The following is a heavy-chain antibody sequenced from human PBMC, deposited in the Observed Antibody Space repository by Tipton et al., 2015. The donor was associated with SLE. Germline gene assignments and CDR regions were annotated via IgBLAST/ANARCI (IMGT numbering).Heavy chain of an antibody. J-gene: IGHJ3*02. D-gene: IGHD2-2*01. CDR1: GFTFSSYS. CDR3: ARGGSSVVVPAGAFDI. V-gene: IGHV3-48*01. CDR2: ISSSSTI. Sequence: SLRLSCAASGFTFSSYSMNWVRQAPGKGLEWVSYISSSSTIYYADSVKGRFTISRANAKNSLYLQMNSLRAEDTAVYYCARGGSSVVVPAGAFDIWGQGTMVTVSS.